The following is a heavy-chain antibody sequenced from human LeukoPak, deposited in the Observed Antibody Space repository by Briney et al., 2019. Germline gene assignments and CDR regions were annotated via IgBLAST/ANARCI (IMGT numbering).Heavy chain of an antibody. CDR1: GYTFTGYY. Sequence: GASVKVSCKASGYTFTGYYMHWVRQAPGQGLEWMGWINPNSGGTNYAQKFQGRVTMTRDTSISTAYMELSRLRSDDTAVYYCARDFGYYGDYVRGLDYWGQGTLVTVSS. J-gene: IGHJ4*02. CDR2: INPNSGGT. CDR3: ARDFGYYGDYVRGLDY. D-gene: IGHD4-17*01. V-gene: IGHV1-2*02.